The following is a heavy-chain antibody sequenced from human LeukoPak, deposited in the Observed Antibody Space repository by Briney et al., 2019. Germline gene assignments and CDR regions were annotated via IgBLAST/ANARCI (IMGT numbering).Heavy chain of an antibody. Sequence: SETLSLTCTVSGYSINSGYYWSWIRQPPGKELEWIGYIYYSGSTNYNPSLGSRVTISLDTSKNHLSLRLTSVTAADTAIYYCARHPPRGQLGAAFDIWGQGTMVTVSS. D-gene: IGHD3-16*01. CDR2: IYYSGST. J-gene: IGHJ3*02. V-gene: IGHV4-59*08. CDR1: GYSINSGYY. CDR3: ARHPPRGQLGAAFDI.